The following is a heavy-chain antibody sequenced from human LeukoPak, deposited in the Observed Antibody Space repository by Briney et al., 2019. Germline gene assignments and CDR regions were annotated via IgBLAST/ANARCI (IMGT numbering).Heavy chain of an antibody. D-gene: IGHD5-24*01. CDR2: ISWNSGSI. Sequence: GGSLRLSCAASGFTFDDYAMNWVRQAPGKGLEWVSGISWNSGSIGYADSVKGRFTISRDNAKNSLYLQMNSLRAEDMALYYCAKDRFRDGYNSYFYYWGHGTLVTVAS. V-gene: IGHV3-9*03. J-gene: IGHJ4*01. CDR1: GFTFDDYA. CDR3: AKDRFRDGYNSYFYY.